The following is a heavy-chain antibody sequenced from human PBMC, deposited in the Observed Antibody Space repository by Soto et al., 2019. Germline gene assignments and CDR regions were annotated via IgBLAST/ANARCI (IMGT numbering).Heavy chain of an antibody. CDR3: ARGTTTSAFSAMDV. CDR1: GFTFSYHA. D-gene: IGHD1-1*01. V-gene: IGHV3-30-3*01. J-gene: IGHJ6*02. CDR2: ISFDGGNK. Sequence: QVQLVESGGGVVQPGRSLRRSCAASGFTFSYHALKWVRQAPGKGLEWVAVISFDGGNKYNAESVKGRFTISRDNSNSTLYLQMNSLRAEDTAMYFCARGTTTSAFSAMDVWGQGTTVTVSS.